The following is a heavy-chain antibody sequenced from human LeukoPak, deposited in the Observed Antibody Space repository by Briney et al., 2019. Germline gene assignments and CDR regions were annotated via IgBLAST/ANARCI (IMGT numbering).Heavy chain of an antibody. D-gene: IGHD1-1*01. CDR3: ARDATTAVGWVYMDV. Sequence: TGGSLRLSCAASGFTFSIYEMNWVRQAPGKGLEWLSHISTGGNTIHYANSVEGRFTISRDDAKNSLYLQMNSLRVEDTALYFCARDATTAVGWVYMDVWGKGTTVTISS. CDR1: GFTFSIYE. CDR2: ISTGGNTI. V-gene: IGHV3-48*03. J-gene: IGHJ6*03.